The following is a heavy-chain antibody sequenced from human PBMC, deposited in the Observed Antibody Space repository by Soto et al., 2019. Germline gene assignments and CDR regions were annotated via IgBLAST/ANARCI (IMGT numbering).Heavy chain of an antibody. Sequence: QVQLVQSGAEVKKPGASVKVSCKASGYTFTSYGISWVRQAPGQGLEWMGWISAYNGNTNYAQKLQGRVTMTTDTSTSTAYMELRSLISDDTAVYYCARGMMVRGVMPRRDYYYYGMDVWGQGTTVTVSS. CDR1: GYTFTSYG. CDR2: ISAYNGNT. V-gene: IGHV1-18*01. J-gene: IGHJ6*02. D-gene: IGHD3-10*01. CDR3: ARGMMVRGVMPRRDYYYYGMDV.